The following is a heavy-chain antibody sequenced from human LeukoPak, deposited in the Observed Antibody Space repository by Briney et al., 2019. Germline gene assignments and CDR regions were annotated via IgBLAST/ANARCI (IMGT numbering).Heavy chain of an antibody. J-gene: IGHJ3*02. D-gene: IGHD4-17*01. CDR2: ISAYNGNT. CDR3: ARTTVTTSDDAFDI. CDR1: GYTFTTYG. V-gene: IGHV1-18*01. Sequence: ASVKVSCKASGYTFTTYGISWVRQAPGQGLEWMGWISAYNGNTNYAQKLQGRVTMTTDTSTSTAYMELRSLRSVDTAVYYCARTTVTTSDDAFDIWGQGTMVTVSS.